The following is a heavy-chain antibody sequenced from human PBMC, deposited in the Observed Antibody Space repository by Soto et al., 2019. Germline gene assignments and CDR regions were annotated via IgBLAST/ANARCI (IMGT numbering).Heavy chain of an antibody. Sequence: QITMKESGPTLVKPKQTLTLTCTFSGFSLNTGGLGVGWIRQPPGKALEWLALIYWDSDKRYNPSLESRLTISRDTSKNQVVLTMTNMDPGDAGTYDCVHSRCGGDCLQSYSSHFYYGLDVWGPGTTVTVSS. V-gene: IGHV2-5*02. CDR2: IYWDSDK. CDR3: VHSRCGGDCLQSYSSHFYYGLDV. J-gene: IGHJ6*02. CDR1: GFSLNTGGLG. D-gene: IGHD2-21*02.